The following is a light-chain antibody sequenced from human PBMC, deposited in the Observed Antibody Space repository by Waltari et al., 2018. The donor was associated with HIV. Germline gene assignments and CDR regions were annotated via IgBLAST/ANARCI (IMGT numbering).Light chain of an antibody. CDR2: AVS. CDR1: QSISTY. Sequence: DIQMTQSPSSLSASVGDRVTLTCRTSQSISTYLNWYQHRPGKAPTLLIYAVSHLASGVPSRFSGSGFGTDFTLTTSSLQPEDFATYYCQQSYRSPRTFGQGTKVEIK. CDR3: QQSYRSPRT. V-gene: IGKV1-39*01. J-gene: IGKJ1*01.